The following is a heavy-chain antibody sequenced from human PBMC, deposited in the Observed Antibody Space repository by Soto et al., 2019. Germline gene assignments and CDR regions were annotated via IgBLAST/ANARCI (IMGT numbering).Heavy chain of an antibody. Sequence: PSETLSLTCTVSGGSISPFYWSWVRQPPGKGLEWIGYLYYSGNTNYNPSPKSRVTISVDASKNQVSLRLTSVTAADTAVYYCARVGGVAARTFDYWGQGTLVTVSS. CDR1: GGSISPFY. V-gene: IGHV4-59*01. D-gene: IGHD2-15*01. J-gene: IGHJ4*02. CDR3: ARVGGVAARTFDY. CDR2: LYYSGNT.